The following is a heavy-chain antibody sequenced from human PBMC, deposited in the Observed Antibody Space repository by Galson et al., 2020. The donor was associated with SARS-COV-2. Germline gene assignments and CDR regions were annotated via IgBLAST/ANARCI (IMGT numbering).Heavy chain of an antibody. CDR2: IYNSGST. Sequence: SATLSLTCTVSGGSISSSNYYSGWLRQPPGKGLEWIGSIYNSGSTYYNPSLKSRVTISGDMSKNQFSLKLSSVTAADTAVYYCAIEKVGWSGYYPFDYWGQGTLVTVSS. CDR3: AIEKVGWSGYYPFDY. J-gene: IGHJ4*02. V-gene: IGHV4-39*07. D-gene: IGHD3-3*01. CDR1: GGSISSSNYY.